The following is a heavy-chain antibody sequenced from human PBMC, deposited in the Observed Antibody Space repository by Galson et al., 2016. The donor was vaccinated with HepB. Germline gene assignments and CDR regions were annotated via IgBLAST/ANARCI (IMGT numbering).Heavy chain of an antibody. Sequence: SLRLSCAASGFTFSSYWMGWVRQTPGKGPEWVTNIRQDGGETYYVDSVKGRFTISRDNAKNSLYLQMDSLRGEDTAVYYCTRDASGWSAYWGQGTLVTVSS. V-gene: IGHV3-7*01. J-gene: IGHJ4*02. CDR3: TRDASGWSAY. CDR1: GFTFSSYW. CDR2: IRQDGGET. D-gene: IGHD6-19*01.